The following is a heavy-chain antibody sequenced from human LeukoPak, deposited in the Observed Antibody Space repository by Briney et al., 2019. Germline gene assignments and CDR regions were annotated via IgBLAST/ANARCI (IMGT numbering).Heavy chain of an antibody. J-gene: IGHJ4*02. CDR3: AKDLRPGYSSSWHANYFDY. CDR2: ISGSGGST. D-gene: IGHD6-13*01. Sequence: PGGSLRLSCAASGFTFSSYAMSWVRQAPGKGLEWVSAISGSGGSTYYADSVKGRFTISRDNSKNTLYLQMNSLRAEDTAVYYCAKDLRPGYSSSWHANYFDYWGQGTLVTVSS. V-gene: IGHV3-23*01. CDR1: GFTFSSYA.